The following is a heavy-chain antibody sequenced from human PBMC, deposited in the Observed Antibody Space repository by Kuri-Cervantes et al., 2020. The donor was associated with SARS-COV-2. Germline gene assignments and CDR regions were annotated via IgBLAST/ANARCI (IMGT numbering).Heavy chain of an antibody. CDR1: GFTFSSYG. CDR3: AKDLGDIVVVPAAMLPQGMDV. V-gene: IGHV3-30*18. D-gene: IGHD2-2*01. CDR2: ISYDGSNK. Sequence: GESLKISCAASGFTFSSYGTRWVRQAPGRGLEWVAVISYDGSNKYYADSVKGRFTISRDNSKNTLYLQMNSLRAEDTAVYYCAKDLGDIVVVPAAMLPQGMDVWGQGTTVTVSS. J-gene: IGHJ6*02.